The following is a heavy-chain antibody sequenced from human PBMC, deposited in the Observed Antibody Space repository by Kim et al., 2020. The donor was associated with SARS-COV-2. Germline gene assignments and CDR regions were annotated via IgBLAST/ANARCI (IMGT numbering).Heavy chain of an antibody. D-gene: IGHD2-21*01. CDR2: INSDGSRT. CDR3: VRPIKRYDAFDI. CDR1: GFTFSSYW. J-gene: IGHJ3*02. V-gene: IGHV3-74*01. Sequence: GGSLRLSCAASGFTFSSYWMYWVRQAAGKGLVWVSRINSDGSRTNYADSVKGRFTISRDNAKNTLYLQMNGLRAEDTAVYYCVRPIKRYDAFDIWGQGTMVTVSS.